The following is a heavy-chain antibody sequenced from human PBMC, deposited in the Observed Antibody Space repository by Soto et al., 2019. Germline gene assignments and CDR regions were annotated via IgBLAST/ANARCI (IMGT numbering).Heavy chain of an antibody. V-gene: IGHV4-39*01. CDR3: PSLRYSDGRN. Sequence: SETLSLTCTVSGGSIGISNYYWGWIRQPPGKGLEWIGSVHYSGSTYYNPSLESRVTISVDTSKNQFSLKLSSVTAADWAVYYCPSLRYSDGRNWGQGTLVTVSS. CDR1: GGSIGISNYY. J-gene: IGHJ4*02. D-gene: IGHD5-18*01. CDR2: VHYSGST.